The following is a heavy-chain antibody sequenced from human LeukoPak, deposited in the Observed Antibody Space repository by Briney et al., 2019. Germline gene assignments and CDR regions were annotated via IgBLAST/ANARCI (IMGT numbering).Heavy chain of an antibody. CDR1: GGSISSYY. V-gene: IGHV4-59*01. Sequence: SETLSLTCTVSGGSISSYYWSWIRQPPGKGLEWIGYIYYSGSTNYNPSLKSRVTISVDTSKNQFSLKLSSVTAADTAVYYCARANPLVVGVRSYYYMDVWGKGTTVTVSS. D-gene: IGHD3-22*01. CDR2: IYYSGST. J-gene: IGHJ6*03. CDR3: ARANPLVVGVRSYYYMDV.